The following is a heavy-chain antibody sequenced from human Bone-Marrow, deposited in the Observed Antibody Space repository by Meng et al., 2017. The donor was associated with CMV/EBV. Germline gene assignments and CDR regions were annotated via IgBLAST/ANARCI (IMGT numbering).Heavy chain of an antibody. Sequence: ASVKVSCKASGYTFTGYYMHWVRQAPGQGLEWMGWINPNSGGTNYAQKFQGRVTMTRDTSISTAYMELSRLRSDDTAVYYCARFSQGGCSSTSCYTSGMDVWGQGTTVTVSS. V-gene: IGHV1-2*02. D-gene: IGHD2-2*02. CDR2: INPNSGGT. CDR1: GYTFTGYY. CDR3: ARFSQGGCSSTSCYTSGMDV. J-gene: IGHJ6*02.